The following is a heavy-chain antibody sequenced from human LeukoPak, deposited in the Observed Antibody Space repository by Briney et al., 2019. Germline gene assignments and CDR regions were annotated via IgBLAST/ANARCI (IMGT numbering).Heavy chain of an antibody. CDR2: IKQDGSEK. J-gene: IGHJ4*02. V-gene: IGHV3-7*01. CDR1: GFTFSSSA. Sequence: GGSLRLSCAASGFTFSSSAMSWVRQAPGKGLEWVANIKQDGSEKYYVDSVKGRFTISRDNAKNSLYLQMNSLRAEDTAVYYCARGLHYWGQGTLVTVSS. CDR3: ARGLHY.